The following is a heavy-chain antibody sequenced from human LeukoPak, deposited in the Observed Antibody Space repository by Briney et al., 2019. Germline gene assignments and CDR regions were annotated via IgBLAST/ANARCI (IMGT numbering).Heavy chain of an antibody. D-gene: IGHD1-26*01. Sequence: ASVKVSCKASGYTFINYYIHWVRQAPGQGLEWMGLINPTGGSTGYAQKFQGRVTMTRDMSTSTGYMELSSLRSEDTAIYYCARDNSVGDNAWWFDPWGQGTLVTVSS. V-gene: IGHV1-46*01. CDR3: ARDNSVGDNAWWFDP. CDR2: INPTGGST. CDR1: GYTFINYY. J-gene: IGHJ5*02.